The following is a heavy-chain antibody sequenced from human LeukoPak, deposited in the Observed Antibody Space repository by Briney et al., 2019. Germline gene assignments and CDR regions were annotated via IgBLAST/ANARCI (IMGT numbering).Heavy chain of an antibody. CDR3: ARELSTGSPRAFDI. CDR2: IIPIFGTA. Sequence: EASVKVSCKASVGTFSSYAISWVRQAPGQGLEWMGGIIPIFGTANYAQKFQGRVTITADKSTSTAYMELSSLRSEDTAVYYCARELSTGSPRAFDIWGQGTMVTVSS. J-gene: IGHJ3*02. CDR1: VGTFSSYA. V-gene: IGHV1-69*06. D-gene: IGHD2-2*01.